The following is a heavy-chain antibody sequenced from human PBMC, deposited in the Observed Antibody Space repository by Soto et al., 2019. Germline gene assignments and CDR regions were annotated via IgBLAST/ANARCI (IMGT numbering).Heavy chain of an antibody. CDR3: SGEGRLGAYKRPKGPFDY. D-gene: IGHD3-16*01. CDR2: IVPLFGST. CDR1: GGTFSSYT. Sequence: QVQLVQSGAEVKKPGSSVKVSCKASGGTFSSYTFSWVRQAPGQGLEWMGGIVPLFGSTNNGEIFQGRLTNTADQSTATIYMELTGLASCHTAGDFRSGEGRLGAYKRPKGPFDYRGQGTLVTVSS. J-gene: IGHJ4*03. V-gene: IGHV1-69*01.